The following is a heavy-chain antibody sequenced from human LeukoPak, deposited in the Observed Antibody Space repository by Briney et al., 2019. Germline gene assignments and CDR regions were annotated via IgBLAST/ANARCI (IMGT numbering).Heavy chain of an antibody. CDR2: IYTGGST. D-gene: IGHD1-7*01. J-gene: IGHJ6*02. CDR1: GFTVSSNY. CDR3: ARGRHEYELPTTGLDV. V-gene: IGHV3-53*04. Sequence: GGSLRLSCAASGFTVSSNYMTWVRQAPGKGLEWVSVIYTGGSTMYGDSVKGRFTISRHDSKNTLYLQMNSLRPEDTAVYYCARGRHEYELPTTGLDVWGQGTTVTVCS.